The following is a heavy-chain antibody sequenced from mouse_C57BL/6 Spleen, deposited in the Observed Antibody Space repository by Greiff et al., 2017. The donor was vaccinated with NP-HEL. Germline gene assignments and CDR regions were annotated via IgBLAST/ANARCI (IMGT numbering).Heavy chain of an antibody. CDR1: GFSLTSYG. CDR3: ARVTGTWFAY. CDR2: IWSGGST. Sequence: QVQLKESGPGLVQPSQSLSITCTVSGFSLTSYGVHWVRQSPGKGLEWLGVIWSGGSTDYNAAFISRLSISKDNSKSQVFFKMNSLQADDTAIYYCARVTGTWFAYWGQGTLVTVSA. J-gene: IGHJ3*01. D-gene: IGHD4-1*01. V-gene: IGHV2-2*01.